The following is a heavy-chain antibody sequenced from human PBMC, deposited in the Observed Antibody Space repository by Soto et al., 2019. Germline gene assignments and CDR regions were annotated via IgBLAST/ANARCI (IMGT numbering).Heavy chain of an antibody. D-gene: IGHD6-13*01. Sequence: SETLSLTCAVSGYSISSGYYWGWIRQPPGKGLEWIGSIYHSGSTYYNPSLKSRVTISVDTSKNQFSLKLSSVTAADTAVYYCARESAAGRGYWGQGTLVTVSS. V-gene: IGHV4-38-2*02. CDR2: IYHSGST. CDR1: GYSISSGYY. CDR3: ARESAAGRGY. J-gene: IGHJ4*02.